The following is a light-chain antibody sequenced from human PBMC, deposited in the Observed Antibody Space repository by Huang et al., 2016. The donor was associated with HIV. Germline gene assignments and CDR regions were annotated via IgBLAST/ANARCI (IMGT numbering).Light chain of an antibody. V-gene: IGKV3-15*01. J-gene: IGKJ4*01. CDR1: QSVSSN. CDR2: GAS. Sequence: EIVMTQSPATLSVSPGERGTLSCRASQSVSSNLAWYQQKPGQAPRLLIYGASTRAIGVPARFSGSGSGTEFTLTISSLQSEDFAVYYCQQYNNWPLTFGGGTKVEIK. CDR3: QQYNNWPLT.